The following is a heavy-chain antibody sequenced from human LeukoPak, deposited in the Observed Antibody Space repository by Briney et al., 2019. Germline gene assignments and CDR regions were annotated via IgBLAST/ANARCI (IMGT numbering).Heavy chain of an antibody. Sequence: GGSLRLSCAASGFTFSSYSMNWVRQAPGKGLEWISYISSSSSTVYYAESVKGRSTISRDNAKNSLYLQMNSLRAEDTAVYYCARSATHSGSPFGYFDYWGRGTLVTVSS. CDR2: ISSSSSTV. CDR1: GFTFSSYS. V-gene: IGHV3-48*04. CDR3: ARSATHSGSPFGYFDY. D-gene: IGHD1-26*01. J-gene: IGHJ4*02.